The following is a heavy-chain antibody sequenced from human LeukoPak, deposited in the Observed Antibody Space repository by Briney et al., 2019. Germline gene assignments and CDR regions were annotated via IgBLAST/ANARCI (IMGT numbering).Heavy chain of an antibody. CDR2: IYSGGST. CDR3: ARDRGVWSGYLTYYYGMDV. D-gene: IGHD3-3*01. CDR1: GFTVSSNY. J-gene: IGHJ6*02. Sequence: GGSLRLSCAASGFTVSSNYMSWVRQAPGKGLEWVSVIYSGGSTYYADSVKGRFTISRDNSKNTLYLQMNSLRAEDTAVYYCARDRGVWSGYLTYYYGMDVWGQGTTVTVSS. V-gene: IGHV3-66*01.